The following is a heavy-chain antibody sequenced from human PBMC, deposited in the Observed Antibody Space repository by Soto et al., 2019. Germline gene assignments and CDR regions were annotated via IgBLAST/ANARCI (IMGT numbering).Heavy chain of an antibody. D-gene: IGHD1-7*01. CDR3: AKDRRAGGNYGFYSDL. V-gene: IGHV3-23*01. Sequence: GGSLRLSCAASGFTFSSYGMTWVRQAPGKGLEWVSFSSATGAGTYYADSVKGRFTISRDNSKNTLYLQMTSLRADDTAVYYCAKDRRAGGNYGFYSDLWGQGALVTVSS. CDR2: SSATGAGT. J-gene: IGHJ5*02. CDR1: GFTFSSYG.